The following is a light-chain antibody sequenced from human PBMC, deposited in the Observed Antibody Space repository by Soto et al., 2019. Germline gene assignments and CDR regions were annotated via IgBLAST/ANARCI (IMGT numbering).Light chain of an antibody. J-gene: IGKJ5*01. Sequence: DIQMTQSPSSLSASVGDRVTITCHASQDINNYLNWYQQKPGKAPKLLIYAASSLQSGVPSRFSGSGSGTDFTLTISSLQPEDFATYYCQQLNSYPITFGQGTRLEIK. CDR1: QDINNY. CDR2: AAS. CDR3: QQLNSYPIT. V-gene: IGKV1-16*01.